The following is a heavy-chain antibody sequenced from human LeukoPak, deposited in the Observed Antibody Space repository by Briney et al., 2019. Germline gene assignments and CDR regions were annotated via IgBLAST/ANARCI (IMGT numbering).Heavy chain of an antibody. CDR2: ISSNGGST. V-gene: IGHV3-64D*06. D-gene: IGHD4-23*01. CDR3: VRGMTTVVTPGFDY. CDR1: GFTFSSYA. J-gene: IGHJ4*02. Sequence: GGSLRLSCSASGFTFSSYAMHWVRQAPGKGLEYVSAISSNGGSTYYADSVKGRFTISRDNSKNTLYLQMSSLRAEDTAVYYCVRGMTTVVTPGFDYWGQGTLVTVS.